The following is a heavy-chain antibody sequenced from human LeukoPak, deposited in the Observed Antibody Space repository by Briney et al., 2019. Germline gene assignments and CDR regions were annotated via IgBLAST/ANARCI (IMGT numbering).Heavy chain of an antibody. Sequence: GGSLRLSCEASGFTFSSYWMSWVRQAPGKGLEWVSYICDSGRTIYYADSVKGRFTISRDNAKNSVYLQMNNLRAEDTAVYYCARDRLGDYDNSGYCDNWGQGTLVTVSS. J-gene: IGHJ4*02. CDR2: ICDSGRTI. D-gene: IGHD3-22*01. V-gene: IGHV3-48*04. CDR3: ARDRLGDYDNSGYCDN. CDR1: GFTFSSYW.